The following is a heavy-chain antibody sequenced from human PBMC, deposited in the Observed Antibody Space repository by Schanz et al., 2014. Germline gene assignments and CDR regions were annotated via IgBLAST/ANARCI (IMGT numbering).Heavy chain of an antibody. J-gene: IGHJ4*02. CDR3: AKGQLLSYYFDY. V-gene: IGHV3-30*07. D-gene: IGHD2-21*01. CDR2: ISNDGSSK. CDR1: GFTFSTYA. Sequence: QVQLVESGGGVVQPGRSLRLSCAASGFTFSTYAMHWVRQAPGKGLEWVAYISNDGSSKYYADSVKGRFTISRDNSKKTLYLQMNSLRAEDTAVYYCAKGQLLSYYFDYWGQGTLVTVSS.